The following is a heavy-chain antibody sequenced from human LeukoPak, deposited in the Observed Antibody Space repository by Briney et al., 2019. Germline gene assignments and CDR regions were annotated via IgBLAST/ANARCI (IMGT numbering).Heavy chain of an antibody. Sequence: SLRVSSTPSGGTFSSHGISRAPQAPGRGLEWMGWIIPISGATNYTTDVHARVTITAAEPPSTAYMRLSTLRSADPARFSFARVNRDYVWRTVLDYWGQGTLVTVYS. CDR3: ARVNRDYVWRTVLDY. CDR1: GGTFSSHG. J-gene: IGHJ4*02. CDR2: IIPISGAT. D-gene: IGHD3-16*01. V-gene: IGHV1-69*13.